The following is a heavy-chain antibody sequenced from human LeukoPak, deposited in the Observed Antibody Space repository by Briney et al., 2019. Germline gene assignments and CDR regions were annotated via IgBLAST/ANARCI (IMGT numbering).Heavy chain of an antibody. V-gene: IGHV3-48*01. CDR3: ARGSGGYSYGHYDY. CDR2: ISSSSSTI. D-gene: IGHD5-18*01. Sequence: GGSLRLSCAASGFTFSSYSMSWVRQAPGKGLEWVSYISSSSSTIYYADSVKGRFTISRDNAKNSLYLQMNSLRAEDTAVYYCARGSGGYSYGHYDYWGQGTLVTVSS. J-gene: IGHJ4*02. CDR1: GFTFSSYS.